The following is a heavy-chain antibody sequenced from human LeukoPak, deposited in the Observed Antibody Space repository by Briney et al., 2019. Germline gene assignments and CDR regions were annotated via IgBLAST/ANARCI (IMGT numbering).Heavy chain of an antibody. D-gene: IGHD2-21*02. CDR3: ARGTKVIVVVTAIFVGFDL. CDR1: GGSISSSSYY. J-gene: IGHJ2*01. V-gene: IGHV4-39*01. Sequence: SETLSLTCTVSGGSISSSSYYWGWIRQPPGKGLEWIGSIYYSGSTYYNPSLKSRVTISVDTSKNQFSLKLSSVTAADTAVYYCARGTKVIVVVTAIFVGFDLWGRGTLVTVSS. CDR2: IYYSGST.